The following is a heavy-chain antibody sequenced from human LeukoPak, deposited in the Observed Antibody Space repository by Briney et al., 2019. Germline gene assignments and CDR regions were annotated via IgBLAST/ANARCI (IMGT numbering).Heavy chain of an antibody. Sequence: PGGALRLSCAASGFTVSSNYMSWVRQAPGKGLEWVSVIYSGGSTYYADSVKCRFTISRDNSKNTLYLQMNSLRAEDTAVYYCARSGSYPDLDYWGQGTLVTVSS. V-gene: IGHV3-66*01. CDR1: GFTVSSNY. J-gene: IGHJ4*02. CDR2: IYSGGST. CDR3: ARSGSYPDLDY. D-gene: IGHD1-26*01.